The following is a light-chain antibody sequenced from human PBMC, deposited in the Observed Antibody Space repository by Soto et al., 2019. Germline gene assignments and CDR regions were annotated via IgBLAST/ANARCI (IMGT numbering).Light chain of an antibody. CDR2: GAS. J-gene: IGKJ1*01. V-gene: IGKV3-20*01. CDR1: QTISRNF. Sequence: IALTQSPGTLSLSPGERATLSCRASQTISRNFLAWYQQKPGQAPRLLIYGASSRATGIPDRFSGSGFGTDFTLTISRLEPEDFAVYYCQQYGSSPRTFGQGTKVDI. CDR3: QQYGSSPRT.